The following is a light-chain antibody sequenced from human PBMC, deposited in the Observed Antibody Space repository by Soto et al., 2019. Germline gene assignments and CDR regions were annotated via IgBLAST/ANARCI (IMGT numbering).Light chain of an antibody. CDR3: QQYGSSPQT. V-gene: IGKV3-20*01. J-gene: IGKJ1*01. CDR2: GAS. CDR1: QSVSSSY. Sequence: EIVLTQSPGTLSLSPGERATLSCRASQSVSSSYLAWYQQKPGQAPRLLIYGASSRATGIPDRFSGSGSGTDFTLTISRLEPEEFAVYYCQQYGSSPQTFGQGTQVEIK.